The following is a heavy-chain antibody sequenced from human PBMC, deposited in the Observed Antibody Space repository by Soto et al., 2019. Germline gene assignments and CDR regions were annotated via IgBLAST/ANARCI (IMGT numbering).Heavy chain of an antibody. V-gene: IGHV3-9*01. D-gene: IGHD3-10*01. CDR3: VKDSKARGVRGGIEYFQH. J-gene: IGHJ1*01. Sequence: EVQLVESGGGLVQPGRSLRLSCAASGFTFDDYALHWVRQAPGRGLEWVSGVNWNSDSIDYADSVKGRFTISRDNAKNSLYLQMNGLGAEDTALYYCVKDSKARGVRGGIEYFQHWGQGTLVTVSS. CDR1: GFTFDDYA. CDR2: VNWNSDSI.